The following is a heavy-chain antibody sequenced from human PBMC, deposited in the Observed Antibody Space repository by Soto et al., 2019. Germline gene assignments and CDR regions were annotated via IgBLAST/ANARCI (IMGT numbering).Heavy chain of an antibody. V-gene: IGHV3-23*01. J-gene: IGHJ3*02. CDR2: ISGSGGST. Sequence: ESGGGLVQPGGSLRLSCAASGFTFSSYAMSWVRQAPGKGLEWVSAISGSGGSTYYADSVKGRFTISRDNSKNTLYLQMNSLRAEDTAVYYCAKRGMYYYGSGSYFNAFDIWGQGTMVTVSS. CDR3: AKRGMYYYGSGSYFNAFDI. CDR1: GFTFSSYA. D-gene: IGHD3-10*01.